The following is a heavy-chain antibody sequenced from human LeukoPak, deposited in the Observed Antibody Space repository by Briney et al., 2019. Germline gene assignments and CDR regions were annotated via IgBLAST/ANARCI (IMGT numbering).Heavy chain of an antibody. V-gene: IGHV4-31*03. CDR3: ARIPGAGYFDY. Sequence: SSETLSLTCTVSGGSISSGGYYWSWIRQHPGKGLEWIGYIYYSGSTYYNPSLKSRVTISVDTSKNQFSLKLSSVTAADTAVYYCARIPGAGYFDYWGQGPLVTVSS. CDR1: GGSISSGGYY. CDR2: IYYSGST. J-gene: IGHJ4*02. D-gene: IGHD6-13*01.